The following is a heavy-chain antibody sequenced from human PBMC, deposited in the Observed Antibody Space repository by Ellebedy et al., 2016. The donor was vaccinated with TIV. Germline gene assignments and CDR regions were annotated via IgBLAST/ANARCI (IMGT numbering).Heavy chain of an antibody. V-gene: IGHV3-33*08. CDR1: GFTFSSYG. CDR3: ARDPQVGAVKDDAFDI. CDR2: IWYDGSNK. D-gene: IGHD1-26*01. Sequence: GESLKISCAASGFTFSSYGMHWVRQAPGKGLEWVAVIWYDGSNKYYADSVKGRFTISRDNSKNTLYLQMNSLRDEDTAVYYCARDPQVGAVKDDAFDIWGQGTMVTVSS. J-gene: IGHJ3*02.